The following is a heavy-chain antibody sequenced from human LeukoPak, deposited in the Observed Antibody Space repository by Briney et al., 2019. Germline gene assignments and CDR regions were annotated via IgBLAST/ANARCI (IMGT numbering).Heavy chain of an antibody. Sequence: GGSLRLSCAASGFTFSSYAMHWVRQAPGKGLEWVAVISYDGSNKYYADSVKGRFTISRDNSKNTLYLQMNSLRAEDTAVYYCARDLKRWFGKFHLPTRTGPFDYWGQGTLVTVSS. J-gene: IGHJ4*02. D-gene: IGHD3-10*01. CDR1: GFTFSSYA. CDR3: ARDLKRWFGKFHLPTRTGPFDY. V-gene: IGHV3-30-3*01. CDR2: ISYDGSNK.